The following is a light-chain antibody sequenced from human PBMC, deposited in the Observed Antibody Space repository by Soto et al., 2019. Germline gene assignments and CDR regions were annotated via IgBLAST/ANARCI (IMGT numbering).Light chain of an antibody. CDR1: QSVFGY. CDR3: QQRSDSPPLT. V-gene: IGKV3-11*01. J-gene: IGKJ4*01. CDR2: DAY. Sequence: EVVLTQSPATLSLSPGDRATLSCRASQSVFGYLVWYQHKPGQAPRLLIYDAYKRATGVPARFSGSGSETDFSLIISSLEPEDFAVYYCQQRSDSPPLTFGGGTKVEIK.